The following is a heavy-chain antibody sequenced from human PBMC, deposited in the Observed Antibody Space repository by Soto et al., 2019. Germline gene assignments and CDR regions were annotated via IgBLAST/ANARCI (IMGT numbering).Heavy chain of an antibody. J-gene: IGHJ5*02. D-gene: IGHD2-21*02. CDR3: AREIVTAGGNNYFDP. CDR1: GGTVASSHW. V-gene: IGHV4-4*02. Sequence: NPSETLSLTCGVSGGTVASSHWWSWVRQSPGGGLEWIGNVYHTGDTNLNPSLQSRVTISVDKSNNQFSLRLNSLTAADTAVYFCAREIVTAGGNNYFDPWGPGTLVTVYS. CDR2: VYHTGDT.